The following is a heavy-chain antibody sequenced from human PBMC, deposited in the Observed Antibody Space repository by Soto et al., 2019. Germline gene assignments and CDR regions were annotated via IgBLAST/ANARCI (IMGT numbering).Heavy chain of an antibody. D-gene: IGHD5-12*01. V-gene: IGHV5-51*01. CDR2: IYPGDSDT. CDR3: ARHSLATQPGDY. J-gene: IGHJ4*02. Sequence: GASLKISCKASGYSFSTYWIAWVRQRPGKGLDWMGIIYPGDSDTRYSPSFQGQVTISVDNSIDTAYLEWTTLRASDSAMYYCARHSLATQPGDYWGQGHRVTVSS. CDR1: GYSFSTYW.